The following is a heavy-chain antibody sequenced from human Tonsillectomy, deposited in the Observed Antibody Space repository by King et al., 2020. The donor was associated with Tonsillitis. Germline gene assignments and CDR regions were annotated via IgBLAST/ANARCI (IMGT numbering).Heavy chain of an antibody. Sequence: VQLVESGAEVKKPGASVKVSCKASGYTFTGYYMHWVRQAPGQGLEWMGWINPNSGGTNYAQKFQGRVTMTRDTSTSTAYMEMSRLRSDDTAVYYCARAVRYGSRVEDVHEDNYGMDVWGQGTTVTVSS. V-gene: IGHV1-2*02. D-gene: IGHD6-13*01. CDR1: GYTFTGYY. J-gene: IGHJ6*02. CDR3: ARAVRYGSRVEDVHEDNYGMDV. CDR2: INPNSGGT.